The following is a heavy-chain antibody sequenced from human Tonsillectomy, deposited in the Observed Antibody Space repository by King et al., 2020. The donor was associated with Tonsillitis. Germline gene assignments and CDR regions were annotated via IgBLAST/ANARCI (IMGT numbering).Heavy chain of an antibody. CDR2: IKQDGSEK. CDR3: ARDFDSGWFGY. CDR1: GFTFSSYW. J-gene: IGHJ5*01. V-gene: IGHV3-7*03. Sequence: VQLVESGGGLVQPGGSLRLSCAASGFTFSSYWMSWVRQAPGKGLEWVANIKQDGSEKYYVDSVKGRFTISRDNAKNSLNLQMNILRAEDTAVYYCARDFDSGWFGYWGQGTLVTVSS. D-gene: IGHD3-9*01.